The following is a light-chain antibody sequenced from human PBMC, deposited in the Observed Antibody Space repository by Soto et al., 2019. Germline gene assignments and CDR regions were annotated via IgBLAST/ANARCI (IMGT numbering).Light chain of an antibody. CDR1: SSNIGSVYD. V-gene: IGLV1-40*01. CDR3: QSFYSSLSGSV. CDR2: GNT. Sequence: QSVLTQSPSVSGAPGQTVTISCTGSSSNIGSVYDVHWYQQLPGTAPKLLIYGNTNRPSGVPDRFSGSKSATSASLAITGLQAEDEADYYCQSFYSSLSGSVFGTGTKLTVL. J-gene: IGLJ1*01.